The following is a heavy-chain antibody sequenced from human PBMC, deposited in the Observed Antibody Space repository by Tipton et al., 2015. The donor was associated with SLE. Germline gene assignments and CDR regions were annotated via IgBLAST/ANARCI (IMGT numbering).Heavy chain of an antibody. D-gene: IGHD2-2*01. J-gene: IGHJ4*02. CDR1: GGTCSSYA. CDR2: IIPIFGTA. Sequence: QLVQSGAEVKKPGSSVKVSCKASGGTCSSYAISWVRQAPGQGLEWMGGIIPIFGTANYAQKFQGRDTITADESTSTADMELSSLRSEDTAVYYCARRGYCSSTSRRCMCGYFDYWGQGTLVTVSS. V-gene: IGHV1-69*01. CDR3: ARRGYCSSTSRRCMCGYFDY.